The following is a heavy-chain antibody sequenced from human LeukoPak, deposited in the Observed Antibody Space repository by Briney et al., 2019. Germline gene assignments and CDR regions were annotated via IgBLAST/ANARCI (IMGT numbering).Heavy chain of an antibody. Sequence: GASVKVSCKASGYTLTSYAMNWVRQAPGQRLEWMGWINAGNGNTKYSQKFQGRVTMTRDTSTSTVYMELSSLRSEDTAVYYCARGGFWTPTRQYYFDYWGQGTLVTVSS. J-gene: IGHJ4*02. CDR3: ARGGFWTPTRQYYFDY. D-gene: IGHD3/OR15-3a*01. CDR1: GYTLTSYA. CDR2: INAGNGNT. V-gene: IGHV1-3*01.